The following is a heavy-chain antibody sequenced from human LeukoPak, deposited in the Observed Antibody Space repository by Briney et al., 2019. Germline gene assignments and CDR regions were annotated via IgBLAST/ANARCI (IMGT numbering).Heavy chain of an antibody. CDR1: GYTLTELS. V-gene: IGHV1-24*01. J-gene: IGHJ4*02. D-gene: IGHD3-22*01. CDR3: ATGYYDSSGYYPLGY. CDR2: FDPEDGET. Sequence: GASVKVSCKVSGYTLTELSMHWVRQAPGKGLEWMGGFDPEDGETIYAQKFQGRVTMTEDTSTDTAYMELSSLRSEVTAVYYCATGYYDSSGYYPLGYWGQGTLVTVSS.